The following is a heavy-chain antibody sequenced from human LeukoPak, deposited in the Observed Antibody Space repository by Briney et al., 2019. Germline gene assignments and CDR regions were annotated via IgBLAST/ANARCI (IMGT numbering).Heavy chain of an antibody. J-gene: IGHJ4*02. Sequence: GGSLRLSCATSGFTFRSYWMHWVRQAPGKGLEWVSSISSSSSYIYYADSVKGRFTISRDNAKNSLYLQMNSLRAEDTAVYYCATSLDWGQGTLVTVSS. CDR3: ATSLD. CDR1: GFTFRSYW. V-gene: IGHV3-21*01. CDR2: ISSSSSYI.